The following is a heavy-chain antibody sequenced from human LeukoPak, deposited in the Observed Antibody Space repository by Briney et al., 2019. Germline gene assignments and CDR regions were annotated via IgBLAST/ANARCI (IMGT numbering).Heavy chain of an antibody. CDR2: INPNSGGT. J-gene: IGHJ4*02. D-gene: IGHD3-3*01. CDR1: AYTFTGYY. CDR3: ARVRILEWLQFGFDFDY. V-gene: IGHV1-2*02. Sequence: GASVKVPCKASAYTFTGYYMHWVRQVPGQGLEWMGWINPNSGGTNYAQKFQGRVTMTRDTSISTAYMELSRLRSDDTAVYYCARVRILEWLQFGFDFDYWGQGTLVTVSS.